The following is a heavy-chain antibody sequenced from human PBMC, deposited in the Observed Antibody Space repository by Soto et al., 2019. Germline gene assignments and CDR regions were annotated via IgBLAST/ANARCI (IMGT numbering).Heavy chain of an antibody. CDR1: GFTFSSYG. CDR2: ISYDGSNK. J-gene: IGHJ6*02. D-gene: IGHD2-2*01. V-gene: IGHV3-30*18. CDR3: AKDRQDCSSTSCYVDYYYGMDV. Sequence: GGSLRLSCAASGFTFSSYGMHWVRQAPGKGLEWVAVISYDGSNKYYADSVKGRFTISRDNSKNTLYLQMNSLRAEDTAVYYCAKDRQDCSSTSCYVDYYYGMDVWGQGTTVTVSS.